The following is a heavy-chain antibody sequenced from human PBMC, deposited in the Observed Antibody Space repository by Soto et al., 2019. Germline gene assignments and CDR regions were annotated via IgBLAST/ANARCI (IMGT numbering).Heavy chain of an antibody. CDR1: GFTFSGSA. V-gene: IGHV3-73*02. Sequence: EVQLVESGGGLVQPGGSLKLSCAASGFTFSGSAMHWVRQASGKGLEWVGRIRSKANSYATAYAASVKGRFTISRDDSKNTAYLQMNSLKTEDTAVYSCRWTGGDYWGQGTLVTVSS. CDR2: IRSKANSYAT. CDR3: RWTGGDY. D-gene: IGHD1-1*01. J-gene: IGHJ4*02.